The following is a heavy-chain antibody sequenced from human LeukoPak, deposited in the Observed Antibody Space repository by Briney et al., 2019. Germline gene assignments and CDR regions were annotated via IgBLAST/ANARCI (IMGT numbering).Heavy chain of an antibody. J-gene: IGHJ4*02. CDR2: IYHSGST. Sequence: SETLSLTCAVSGYSISSGYYWGWIRQPPGKGLEWIGSIYHSGSTYYNPSLKSRVTISVDTSKNQFSLKLSSVTAADTAVCYCAREWNGNYFDYWGQGTLVTVSS. CDR3: AREWNGNYFDY. D-gene: IGHD1-1*01. V-gene: IGHV4-38-2*02. CDR1: GYSISSGYY.